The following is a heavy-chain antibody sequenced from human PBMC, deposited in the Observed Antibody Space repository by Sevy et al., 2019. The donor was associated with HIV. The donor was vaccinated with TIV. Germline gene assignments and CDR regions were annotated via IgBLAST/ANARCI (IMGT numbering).Heavy chain of an antibody. Sequence: GGSLRLSCAASGFTFRNYAMSWVRQAPGKGLEWVSALSGTGGSTYYADSVKGRFTISRDNSKNTLYLQMNSQRVEDTAVYYCAKDLDIVAVAAAIRLSYWGQGTLVTVSS. CDR3: AKDLDIVAVAAAIRLSY. CDR1: GFTFRNYA. CDR2: LSGTGGST. V-gene: IGHV3-23*01. D-gene: IGHD2-2*01. J-gene: IGHJ4*02.